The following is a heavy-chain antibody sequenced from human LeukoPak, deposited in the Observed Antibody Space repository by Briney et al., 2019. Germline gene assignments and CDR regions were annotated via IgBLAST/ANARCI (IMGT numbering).Heavy chain of an antibody. CDR1: GGSISSYY. CDR3: ARTPSVAVAATGRYYYYMDV. D-gene: IGHD2-15*01. J-gene: IGHJ6*03. V-gene: IGHV4-59*01. Sequence: SETLSLTCTVSGGSISSYYWSWIRQPPGKGLEWIGYIYYSGSTNYNPSLKSRVTISVDTSKNQFSLKLSSVTAADTAVYYCARTPSVAVAATGRYYYYMDVWGKGTTVTVSS. CDR2: IYYSGST.